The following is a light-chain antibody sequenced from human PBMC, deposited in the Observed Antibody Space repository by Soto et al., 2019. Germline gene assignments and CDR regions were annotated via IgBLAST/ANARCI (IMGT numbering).Light chain of an antibody. CDR2: VNSDGSH. CDR3: QTWGAGIVV. Sequence: QPVLAQSPSASASLGATVQLTCTLSSGHINYAIAWHQQQPEKGPRYLMKVNSDGSHIKGDGIPDRFSGSSSGAERYLTISSLQSEDEADYYCQTWGAGIVVFGGGTKVTVL. J-gene: IGLJ2*01. V-gene: IGLV4-69*01. CDR1: SGHINYA.